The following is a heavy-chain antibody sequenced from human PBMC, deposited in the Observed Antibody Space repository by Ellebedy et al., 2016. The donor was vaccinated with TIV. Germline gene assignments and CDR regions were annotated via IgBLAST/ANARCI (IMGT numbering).Heavy chain of an antibody. V-gene: IGHV4-59*08. CDR1: GGSISSYY. J-gene: IGHJ4*02. CDR3: ASWGIAVAGTGGGDY. CDR2: IYYSGST. D-gene: IGHD6-19*01. Sequence: MPSETLSLTCTVSGGSISSYYWSWIRQPPGKGLEWIGYIYYSGSTNYNPSLKSRVTISVDTSKNQFSLKLSPVTAADTAGYYCASWGIAVAGTGGGDYWGQGTLVTVSS.